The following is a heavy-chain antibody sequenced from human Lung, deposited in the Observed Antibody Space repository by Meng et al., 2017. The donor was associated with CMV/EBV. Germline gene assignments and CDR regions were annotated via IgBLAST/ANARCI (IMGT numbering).Heavy chain of an antibody. J-gene: IGHJ6*02. Sequence: SQXXXLTXTISGYSITTSYFWGWVRQSPGKGLEWIGSIFHGGTVYYNPSLKSRVTISLDTSKNQFSLRLDSVTAADTAVYYCARERDYYSYMDVLGRGTTVTVSS. CDR3: ARERDYYSYMDV. CDR1: GYSITTSYF. CDR2: IFHGGTV. V-gene: IGHV4-38-2*02.